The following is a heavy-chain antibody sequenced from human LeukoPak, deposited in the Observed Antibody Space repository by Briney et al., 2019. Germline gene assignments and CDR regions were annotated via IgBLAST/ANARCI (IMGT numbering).Heavy chain of an antibody. CDR3: ASLDPAKNPLANP. D-gene: IGHD5-18*01. CDR1: GLTVSNHW. J-gene: IGHJ5*02. V-gene: IGHV3-7*03. CDR2: IKQERGQE. Sequence: GGSLRLSCVASGLTVSNHWMSWVRQAPGKGLEWVANIKQERGQEYYVDSVKGRFTISKDSAKNSLYLQMNSLRVEDTAMYYCASLDPAKNPLANPWGKETLVTVSS.